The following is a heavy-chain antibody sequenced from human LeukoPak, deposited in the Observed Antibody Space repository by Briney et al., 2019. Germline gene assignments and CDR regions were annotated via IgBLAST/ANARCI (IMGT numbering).Heavy chain of an antibody. Sequence: GGSLRLSCAASGFTFSDYSMNWVRQAPGKGLEWISYIGIDSGNTNYADSVKGQFTISGDKAKNSLYLQMNSLRVEDTAVYYCARDYKYAFDNWGQGTLVTVSS. D-gene: IGHD5-24*01. CDR1: GFTFSDYS. V-gene: IGHV3-48*01. CDR2: IGIDSGNT. J-gene: IGHJ4*02. CDR3: ARDYKYAFDN.